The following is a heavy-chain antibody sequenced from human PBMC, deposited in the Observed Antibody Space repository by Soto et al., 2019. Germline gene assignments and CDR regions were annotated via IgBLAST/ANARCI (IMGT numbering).Heavy chain of an antibody. D-gene: IGHD3-3*01. CDR1: GFTFTTYW. CDR3: GPLGNFGVVMGH. CDR2: ISRDGIGA. V-gene: IGHV3-74*03. J-gene: IGHJ4*02. Sequence: GGSLRLSCAASGFTFTTYWMHWVRQGPGKGLVWVARISRDGIGATYAESVKGRFTISRDNTKNTLYLQMNSLRVEDTAVYYCGPLGNFGVVMGHWGQGTLVTVSS.